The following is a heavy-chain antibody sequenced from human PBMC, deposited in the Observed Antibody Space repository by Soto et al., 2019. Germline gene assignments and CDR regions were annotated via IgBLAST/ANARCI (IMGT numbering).Heavy chain of an antibody. V-gene: IGHV2-5*02. CDR2: IYWDDDN. CDR1: GFSLSTSGVG. CDR3: AHTKTGLPLLYDS. Sequence: QITLKESGPTLVKSTQTLTLTCTFSGFSLSTSGVGVGWIRQPPGKALEWLALIYWDDDNRYSPSLKSRPTVTKDTSKNQVVLTVPNMDPVDTATYFCAHTKTGLPLLYDSWGQGILVTVSS. J-gene: IGHJ4*02.